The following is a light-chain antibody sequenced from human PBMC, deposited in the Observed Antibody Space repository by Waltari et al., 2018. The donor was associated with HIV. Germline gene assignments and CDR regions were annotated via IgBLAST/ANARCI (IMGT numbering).Light chain of an antibody. CDR2: KNY. J-gene: IGLJ1*01. CDR3: VGWDGSLSGYV. Sequence: QSVLTQPPSASGTPGQTVTISCPGSSSNIGNDNVYWYQQLPGMTPKLLIDKNYQRPSGVPDRFAGSKSGTSASLAISGLRSEDEADYYCVGWDGSLSGYVFGAGTKVTVL. V-gene: IGLV1-47*01. CDR1: SSNIGNDN.